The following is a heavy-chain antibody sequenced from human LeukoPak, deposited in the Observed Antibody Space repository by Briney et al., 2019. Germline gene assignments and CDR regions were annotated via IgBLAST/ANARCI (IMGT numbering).Heavy chain of an antibody. V-gene: IGHV3-21*01. CDR3: ARDDDYVWGSYRLPCDY. CDR2: ISSSSSYI. J-gene: IGHJ4*02. Sequence: PGGSLRLSCAASGFTFSSYSMNWVRQAPGKGLEWVSSISSSSSYIYYADSVKGRFTISRDNAKNSLYLQMNSLRAEDTAVYYCARDDDYVWGSYRLPCDYWGQGTLVTVSS. D-gene: IGHD3-16*02. CDR1: GFTFSSYS.